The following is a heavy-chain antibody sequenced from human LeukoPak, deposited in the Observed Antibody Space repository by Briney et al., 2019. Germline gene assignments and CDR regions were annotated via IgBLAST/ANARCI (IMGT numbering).Heavy chain of an antibody. V-gene: IGHV3-7*01. CDR1: GFTFSSSW. CDR2: IKQDGSEK. Sequence: GGSLRLSCAASGFTFSSSWMNWVRQAPGKGLEWVANIKQDGSEKYYVDSVKGRFTISRDNAKNSLYLQMNTLRAEDTAVYYCASLDYWGQGTLVTVSS. CDR3: ASLDY. J-gene: IGHJ4*02.